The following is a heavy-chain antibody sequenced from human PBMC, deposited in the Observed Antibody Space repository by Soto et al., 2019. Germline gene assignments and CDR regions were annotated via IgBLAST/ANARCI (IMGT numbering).Heavy chain of an antibody. D-gene: IGHD1-26*01. Sequence: SETLSLTCTVSGGSISSSSYYWGWIRQPPGKGLEWIGSIYYSGSTYYNPSLKSRVTISVDTSKNQFSLKLSSVTAADTAVYYCARPPSGRYWEFDYWGQGNLVTVSS. CDR2: IYYSGST. CDR3: ARPPSGRYWEFDY. J-gene: IGHJ4*02. V-gene: IGHV4-39*01. CDR1: GGSISSSSYY.